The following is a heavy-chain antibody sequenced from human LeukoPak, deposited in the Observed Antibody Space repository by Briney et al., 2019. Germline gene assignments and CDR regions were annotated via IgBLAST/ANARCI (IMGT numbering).Heavy chain of an antibody. CDR1: GYTFTGYY. Sequence: GASVKVSCKASGYTFTGYYMHWVRQAPGQGLEWMGWINPNSGGTNYAQKFQGRVTMTRDTSIGTAYMELSRLRSDDTAVYYCARDLFGYDFWSGYSGYFDYWGQGTLVTVSS. V-gene: IGHV1-2*02. CDR3: ARDLFGYDFWSGYSGYFDY. CDR2: INPNSGGT. D-gene: IGHD3-3*01. J-gene: IGHJ4*02.